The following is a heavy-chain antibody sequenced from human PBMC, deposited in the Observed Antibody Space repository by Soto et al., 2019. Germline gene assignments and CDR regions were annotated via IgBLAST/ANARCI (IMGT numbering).Heavy chain of an antibody. J-gene: IGHJ5*02. CDR1: GFTFSNFA. V-gene: IGHV3-33*01. Sequence: QVQLVESGGGVVQPGRSLRLSCAASGFTFSNFAMHWVRQAPGKGPEWVAVIWYDGSNKYYGDAVKGRFTISRDNSKRSVDLQMNSLRGEETAVYYCAREGKDDGGNTGWSDPWGQGTLVTVSS. D-gene: IGHD4-17*01. CDR2: IWYDGSNK. CDR3: AREGKDDGGNTGWSDP.